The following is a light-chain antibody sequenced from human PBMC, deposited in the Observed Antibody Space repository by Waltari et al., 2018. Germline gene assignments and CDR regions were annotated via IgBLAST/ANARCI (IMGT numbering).Light chain of an antibody. CDR1: QSVSRA. Sequence: EIVLTQSPGTLSLSLGERATVSCRASQSVSRALAWYPKKPGQAPRLLIYGASTRATGIPDRFSGSGSGTDFSLTISRLEPDDFAVYYCQHYLRLPVTFGQGTTVEI. CDR3: QHYLRLPVT. CDR2: GAS. J-gene: IGKJ1*01. V-gene: IGKV3-20*01.